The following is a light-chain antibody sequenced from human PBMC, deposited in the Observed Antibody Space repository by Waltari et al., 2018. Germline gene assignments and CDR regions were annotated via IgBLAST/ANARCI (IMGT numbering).Light chain of an antibody. V-gene: IGLV2-23*02. CDR2: EVP. CDR1: SSDVGTYNL. Sequence: QSALTQPASVSGSPGQSITISCTGTSSDVGTYNLVSWYPQHPGKAPQLMIYEVPDRPSGVSNRFSGSKSGNTASLTISGLQAEDEAEYYCCSFAGSSTYYVFGTGTKVTVL. CDR3: CSFAGSSTYYV. J-gene: IGLJ1*01.